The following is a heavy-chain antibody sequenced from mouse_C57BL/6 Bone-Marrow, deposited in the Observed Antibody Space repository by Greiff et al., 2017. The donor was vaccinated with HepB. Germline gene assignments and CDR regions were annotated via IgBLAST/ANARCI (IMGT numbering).Heavy chain of an antibody. J-gene: IGHJ3*01. CDR1: GYTFTSYW. Sequence: QVQLQQPGAELVRPGSSVKLSCKASGYTFTSYWMHWVKQRPIQGLEWIGNIDPSDSETHYNQKFKDKATLTVDKYSSTAYMQLSSLTSEDSAVYYCARRVEDYYGNYGFAYWGQGTLVTVSA. CDR2: IDPSDSET. V-gene: IGHV1-52*01. D-gene: IGHD2-1*01. CDR3: ARRVEDYYGNYGFAY.